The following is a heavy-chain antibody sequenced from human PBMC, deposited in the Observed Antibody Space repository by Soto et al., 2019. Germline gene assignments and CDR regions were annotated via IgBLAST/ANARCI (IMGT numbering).Heavy chain of an antibody. Sequence: GGSLRLSCAASGFTFSSYSMNWVRQAPGKGLEWVSSISSSSSYIYYADSVKGRFTISRDNAKNSLYLQMNSLRAEDTAVYYCARESDILTGYRPPDYWGQGTLVTVSS. CDR3: ARESDILTGYRPPDY. CDR2: ISSSSSYI. CDR1: GFTFSSYS. J-gene: IGHJ4*02. D-gene: IGHD3-9*01. V-gene: IGHV3-21*01.